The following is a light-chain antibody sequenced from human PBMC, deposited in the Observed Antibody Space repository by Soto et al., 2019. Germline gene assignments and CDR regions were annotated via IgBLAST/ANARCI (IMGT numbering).Light chain of an antibody. CDR3: CSYTGSTTP. V-gene: IGLV2-23*01. Sequence: HSVLTQPASVSGSPGQSITISCTGTSSDVGSYNLVSWYQQHPGKAPKLMIYEGSKRPSGVSNRFSGSKSGNTASLTISGLQAEDEADYYCCSYTGSTTPFGGGTKVTVL. CDR2: EGS. CDR1: SSDVGSYNL. J-gene: IGLJ2*01.